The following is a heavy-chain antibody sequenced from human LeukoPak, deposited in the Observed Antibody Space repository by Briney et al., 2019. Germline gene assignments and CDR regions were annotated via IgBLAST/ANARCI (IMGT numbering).Heavy chain of an antibody. CDR3: AKGHTNLDPA. D-gene: IGHD1-1*01. Sequence: PGGSLRLSCVASGFTFSESWMTWVRQAPGKGLEWVASIKHDEREEYYADSVKGRFNMSTDNGKTSLYLQMNSLRGQDTAIYFCAKGHTNLDPAGDQGALVIVSS. V-gene: IGHV3-7*01. CDR2: IKHDEREE. J-gene: IGHJ4*02. CDR1: GFTFSESW.